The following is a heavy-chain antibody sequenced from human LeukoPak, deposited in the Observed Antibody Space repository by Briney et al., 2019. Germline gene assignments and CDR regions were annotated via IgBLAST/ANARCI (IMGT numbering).Heavy chain of an antibody. CDR3: AKDAADFWSGYYLGYFDY. D-gene: IGHD3-3*01. J-gene: IGHJ4*02. Sequence: GGSLRLSCAASGFTFDDYTMPWVRQAPGKGLEWVSLISWDGGSTYYADSVKGRFTISRDNSKNSLYLQMNSLRTEDTALYYCAKDAADFWSGYYLGYFDYWGQGTLVTVSS. CDR2: ISWDGGST. CDR1: GFTFDDYT. V-gene: IGHV3-43*01.